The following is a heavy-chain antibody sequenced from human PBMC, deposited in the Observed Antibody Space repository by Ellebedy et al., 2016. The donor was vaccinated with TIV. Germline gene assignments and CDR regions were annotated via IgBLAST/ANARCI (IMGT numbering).Heavy chain of an antibody. CDR2: FSGRGTRT. CDR1: ALTFITYA. CDR3: ARDSITMFFDP. V-gene: IGHV3-23*01. D-gene: IGHD3-10*02. J-gene: IGHJ5*02. Sequence: GGSLRLXXAASALTFITYAMSWVRQAPGKGLEWVSGFSGRGTRTYYADSVKGRFTISRDNSNNTLYLQMNSLRAEDTAVYYCARDSITMFFDPWGRGTLVTVSS.